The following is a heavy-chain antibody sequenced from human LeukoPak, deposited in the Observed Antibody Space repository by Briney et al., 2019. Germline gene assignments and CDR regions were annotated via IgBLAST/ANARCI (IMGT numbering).Heavy chain of an antibody. V-gene: IGHV3-21*01. CDR1: GFTFSSYS. D-gene: IGHD1-26*01. Sequence: GGSLRLSCAASGFTFSSYSMNWVRQAPGKGLEWVSSISSSSSYIYYADSVKGRFTISRDNAKNSLYLQMNSLRAEDTAVYYCARDQGIVGATKAFDIWGQGTMVTVSS. CDR2: ISSSSSYI. J-gene: IGHJ3*02. CDR3: ARDQGIVGATKAFDI.